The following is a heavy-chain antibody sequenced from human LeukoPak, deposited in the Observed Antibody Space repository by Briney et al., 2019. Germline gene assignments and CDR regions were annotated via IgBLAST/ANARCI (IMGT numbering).Heavy chain of an antibody. J-gene: IGHJ5*02. CDR3: ARPRDYGGWFDP. V-gene: IGHV4-59*01. Sequence: SETLSLTCTVSGASISNYFWSWIRLPPGKGLDWIGYIYHSRTTGYNPSLKGRVTISVDTSKNQLSLTLSSVTAADTAVYYCARPRDYGGWFDPWGQGTLVTVSS. CDR2: IYHSRTT. D-gene: IGHD4-23*01. CDR1: GASISNYF.